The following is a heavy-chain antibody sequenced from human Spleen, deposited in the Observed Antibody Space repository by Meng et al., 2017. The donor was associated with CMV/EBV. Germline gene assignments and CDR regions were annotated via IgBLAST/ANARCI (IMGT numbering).Heavy chain of an antibody. CDR3: ARAPVRGATDP. V-gene: IGHV4-30-4*08. CDR1: GGSISIGDYS. CDR2: IYSSGTT. D-gene: IGHD3-10*01. Sequence: CTLSGGSISIGDYSSSRISQAPGKGLEWIGHIYSSGTTDYSPSLTSRLTISLDTSRNQFSLNLRSVTAADTAIYFCARAPVRGATDPWGQGTLVTVSS. J-gene: IGHJ5*02.